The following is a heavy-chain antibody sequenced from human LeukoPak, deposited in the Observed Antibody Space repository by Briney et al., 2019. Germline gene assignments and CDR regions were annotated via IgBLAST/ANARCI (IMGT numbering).Heavy chain of an antibody. Sequence: PGGSLTLSCAGSGFTFSSYAMSWVRQAPGQGLEWVAVISDSGDYTTYADSMKGRVTISRDNSRNTLYLQMISLRPEDTAVYYCAKDTSIGKYCTNGVCSSFDYWGQGTLVTVSS. CDR2: ISDSGDYT. J-gene: IGHJ4*02. CDR3: AKDTSIGKYCTNGVCSSFDY. V-gene: IGHV3-23*01. D-gene: IGHD2-8*01. CDR1: GFTFSSYA.